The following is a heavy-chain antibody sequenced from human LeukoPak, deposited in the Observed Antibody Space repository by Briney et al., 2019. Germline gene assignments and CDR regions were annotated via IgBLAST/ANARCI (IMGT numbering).Heavy chain of an antibody. Sequence: GRSLRLSCAASGFTFSSYAMHWVRQAPGKGLEWVAVISYDGSNKYYADSVKGRFTISRDNSKNTLYLQMNSLRAEDTAVYYCAKDLLAVAGPDDYWGQGTLVTVSS. V-gene: IGHV3-30-3*01. J-gene: IGHJ4*02. D-gene: IGHD6-19*01. CDR3: AKDLLAVAGPDDY. CDR2: ISYDGSNK. CDR1: GFTFSSYA.